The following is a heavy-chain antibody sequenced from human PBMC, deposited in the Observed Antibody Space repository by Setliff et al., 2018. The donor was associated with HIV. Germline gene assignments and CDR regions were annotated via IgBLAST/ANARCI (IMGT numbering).Heavy chain of an antibody. J-gene: IGHJ6*02. CDR3: ARFSADRDLYYGMDV. CDR2: IYQRGST. Sequence: PSETLSLTCAVSGGSISSSNWWSWVRQPPGKGLEWIGDIYQRGSTNYNPSLQSRVTISVDKSKNQFSLKLNSVTAADTAIYYCARFSADRDLYYGMDVWGQGTTVTVSS. V-gene: IGHV4-4*02. CDR1: GGSISSSNW.